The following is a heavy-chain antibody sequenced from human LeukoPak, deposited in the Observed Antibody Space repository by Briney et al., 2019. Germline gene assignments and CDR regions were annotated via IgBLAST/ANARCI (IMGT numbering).Heavy chain of an antibody. V-gene: IGHV3-48*01. CDR2: ISFSTGIT. CDR3: AKDIGSYYDY. CDR1: GFTFSDYN. J-gene: IGHJ4*02. D-gene: IGHD3-10*01. Sequence: GGSLRLSCAAPGFTFSDYNMNWVRQAPGKGLEWVSYISFSTGITYFAHSLKSAFTISRDNSKNTLYMEMYSLRAQDTAVYYCAKDIGSYYDYWGQGILVTVSS.